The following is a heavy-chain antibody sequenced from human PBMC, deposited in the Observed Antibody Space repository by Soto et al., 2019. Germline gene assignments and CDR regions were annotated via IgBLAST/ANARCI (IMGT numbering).Heavy chain of an antibody. Sequence: QVQLQESGPGLVRPAETLSLTCTVSGGSVSSGSYYWSWLRPPPGKGLEWIGYIYYSGSTNYNPSLKSRVTISVDTSRNHFSRKLSSVTAADTAVYYCARVVCSSTSCGLDYWGQGTLVTVSS. D-gene: IGHD2-2*01. V-gene: IGHV4-61*03. CDR1: GGSVSSGSYY. CDR2: IYYSGST. J-gene: IGHJ4*02. CDR3: ARVVCSSTSCGLDY.